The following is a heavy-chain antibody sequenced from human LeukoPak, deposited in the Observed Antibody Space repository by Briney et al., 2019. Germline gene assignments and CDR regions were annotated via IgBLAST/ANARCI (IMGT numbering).Heavy chain of an antibody. V-gene: IGHV4-59*01. CDR1: GGSISSYY. Sequence: ASETLSLTCTVSGGSISSYYWSWIRQPPGKGLEWMGYIYYSGSTNYNPSLKSRVTISVDTSKNQFSLKLSSVTAADTAVYYCASSLYYYDSSGFLPYFDYWGQGALVTVSS. CDR3: ASSLYYYDSSGFLPYFDY. D-gene: IGHD3-22*01. J-gene: IGHJ4*02. CDR2: IYYSGST.